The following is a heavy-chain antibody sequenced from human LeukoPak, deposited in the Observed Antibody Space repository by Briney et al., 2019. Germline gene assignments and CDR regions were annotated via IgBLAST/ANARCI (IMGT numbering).Heavy chain of an antibody. CDR3: AGEYSAANY. CDR1: GLTFSSYE. J-gene: IGHJ4*02. V-gene: IGHV3-7*01. Sequence: PGGSLRLSCAASGLTFSSYEMNWVRQAPGKGVEWVAIIKPDGSEKYHVDSVKGRFTISRDNAENSLYLRMNGLRVEDTAIYYCAGEYSAANYWGQGTLVTVSS. CDR2: IKPDGSEK. D-gene: IGHD2-15*01.